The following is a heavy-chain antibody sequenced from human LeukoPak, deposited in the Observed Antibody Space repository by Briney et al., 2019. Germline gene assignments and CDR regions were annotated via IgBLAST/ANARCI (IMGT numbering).Heavy chain of an antibody. CDR2: ITPDGSGD. CDR1: GFTFSNHW. V-gene: IGHV3-7*01. Sequence: GGSLRLSCAASGFTFSNHWMSWVRQAPGKGLEWVASITPDGSGDYYMDSVKGRFTISRDNAENLLYLQMNSLGAEDTAVYYCARLMGTVTTYDYWGQGTLVTVSS. CDR3: ARLMGTVTTYDY. D-gene: IGHD1-7*01. J-gene: IGHJ4*02.